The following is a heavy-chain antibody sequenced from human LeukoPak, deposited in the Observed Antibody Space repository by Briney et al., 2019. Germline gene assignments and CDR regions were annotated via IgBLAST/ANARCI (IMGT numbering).Heavy chain of an antibody. CDR3: ARPQDFGLTGMNAFDI. V-gene: IGHV1-69*13. CDR1: GGTFSSYA. CDR2: IIPIFGTA. D-gene: IGHD7-27*01. J-gene: IGHJ3*02. Sequence: RRASVKVSCKASGGTFSSYAISWVRQAPGQGLEWMGGIIPIFGTANYAQKFQGRVTITADESTSTAYMELSSLRSEDTAVYYCARPQDFGLTGMNAFDIWGQGTMVTVSS.